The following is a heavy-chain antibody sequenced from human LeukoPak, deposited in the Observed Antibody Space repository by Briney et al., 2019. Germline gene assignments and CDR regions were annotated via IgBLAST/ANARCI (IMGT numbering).Heavy chain of an antibody. V-gene: IGHV4-34*01. CDR3: AGGGSSLSLNWFDP. D-gene: IGHD6-6*01. Sequence: SETLSLTCAVYGGSFSGYYWSWIRQPPGKGLEWIGEINHSGSTNYNPSLKSRVTISVDTSKNQFSLKLSSVTAADTAVYYCAGGGSSLSLNWFDPWGQGTLVTVSS. CDR2: INHSGST. J-gene: IGHJ5*02. CDR1: GGSFSGYY.